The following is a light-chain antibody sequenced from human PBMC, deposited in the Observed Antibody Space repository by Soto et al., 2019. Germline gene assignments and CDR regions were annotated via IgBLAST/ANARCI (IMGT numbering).Light chain of an antibody. CDR1: QSISSW. V-gene: IGKV1-5*03. Sequence: DIQMTQSPSTLSASVGDRVTITCRASQSISSWLAWYQQKPGKAPKLLIHQASSLESGVPSGFSGSGSGTEVTLTISSLQPDDFATYYCQQYNSYPLTFGGGTKVEIK. CDR3: QQYNSYPLT. CDR2: QAS. J-gene: IGKJ4*01.